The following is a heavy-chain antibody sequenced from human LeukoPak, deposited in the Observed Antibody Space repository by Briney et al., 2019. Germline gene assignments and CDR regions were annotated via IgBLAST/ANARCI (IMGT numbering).Heavy chain of an antibody. Sequence: GGSLRLSCAASGFTFSGSAMLWVRQASGKGLEWVGRIRSKANSYATAYAASVKGRFTISRDDSKNTAYLQMNSLKTEDTAVYYCTGGDRRDGYNLGDYWGQGTLVTVSS. CDR3: TGGDRRDGYNLGDY. V-gene: IGHV3-73*01. CDR1: GFTFSGSA. CDR2: IRSKANSYAT. D-gene: IGHD5-24*01. J-gene: IGHJ4*02.